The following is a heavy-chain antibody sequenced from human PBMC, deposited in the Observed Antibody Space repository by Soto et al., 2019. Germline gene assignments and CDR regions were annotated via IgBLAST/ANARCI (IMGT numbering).Heavy chain of an antibody. J-gene: IGHJ5*02. Sequence: QVQLQESGPGRVKPSQTLSLTCTVSGDSISSSNNYWSWIRQPPGEGLEWIGFISYSGTTSYSPSLKSRLAISLDTSKNQFSLSLSSVTAADTAVYYCARGRGYSYGLDPWGQGTLVTVSS. CDR3: ARGRGYSYGLDP. CDR2: ISYSGTT. CDR1: GDSISSSNNY. D-gene: IGHD5-18*01. V-gene: IGHV4-30-4*01.